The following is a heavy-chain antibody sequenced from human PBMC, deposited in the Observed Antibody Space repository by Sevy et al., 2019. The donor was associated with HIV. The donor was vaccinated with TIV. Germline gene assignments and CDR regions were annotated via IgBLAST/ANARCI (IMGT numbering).Heavy chain of an antibody. Sequence: ASVKVSCKASGYTFSSYGISWVRQAPGQGLEWMGWIGAYNGHTNYAQKFQGRVTMTTDTSSSTAYLELRNLRSEDTAVYYCAGDGRGYYGSGSFPLYYYGMDVWGQGTTVTVSS. J-gene: IGHJ6*02. D-gene: IGHD3-10*01. V-gene: IGHV1-18*04. CDR3: AGDGRGYYGSGSFPLYYYGMDV. CDR2: IGAYNGHT. CDR1: GYTFSSYG.